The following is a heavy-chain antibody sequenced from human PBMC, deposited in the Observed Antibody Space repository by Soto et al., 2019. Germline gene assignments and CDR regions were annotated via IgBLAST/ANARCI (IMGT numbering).Heavy chain of an antibody. D-gene: IGHD5-18*01. Sequence: GESLKISCKGSGYNFTSYWISWVRQMPGKGLEWMGRIDPSDSYTNYSASFQGHVTISADKSISTAYLQWSSLKTSDTAMYYCARHGDRGVYSYGWPGYYYGMDVWGQGTTVTVSS. CDR1: GYNFTSYW. V-gene: IGHV5-10-1*01. CDR3: ARHGDRGVYSYGWPGYYYGMDV. J-gene: IGHJ6*02. CDR2: IDPSDSYT.